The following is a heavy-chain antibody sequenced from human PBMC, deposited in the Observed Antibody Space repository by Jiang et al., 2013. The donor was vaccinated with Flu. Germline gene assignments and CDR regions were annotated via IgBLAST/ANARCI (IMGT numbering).Heavy chain of an antibody. CDR1: GYSISSGYY. CDR3: ARVDEEVGY. V-gene: IGHV4-38-2*01. J-gene: IGHJ4*02. CDR2: IYHSGST. D-gene: IGHD5-24*01. Sequence: GPGLVKPSETLSLTCAVSGYSISSGYYWGWIRQPPGKGLEWIGSIYHSGSTYYNPSLKSRVTISVDTSKNQFSLKLSSVTAADTAVYYCARVDEEVGYWGQGTLVTVSS.